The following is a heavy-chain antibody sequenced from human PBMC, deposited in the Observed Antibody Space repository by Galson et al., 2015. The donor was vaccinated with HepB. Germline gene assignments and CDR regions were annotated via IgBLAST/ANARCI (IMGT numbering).Heavy chain of an antibody. CDR2: INPSGGST. CDR1: GYTFINYY. Sequence: SVKASCKAFGYTFINYYIHWVRQAPGQGPEWMGMINPSGGSTSYARNFQGRVTVTSDTSTNTVYMELNSLTSEDTAVYYCARNRGSGFDYWGQGTLVTASS. V-gene: IGHV1-46*01. D-gene: IGHD3-10*01. J-gene: IGHJ4*02. CDR3: ARNRGSGFDY.